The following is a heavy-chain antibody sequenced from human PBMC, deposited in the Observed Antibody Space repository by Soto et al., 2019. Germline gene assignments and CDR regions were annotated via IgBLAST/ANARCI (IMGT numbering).Heavy chain of an antibody. D-gene: IGHD6-13*01. CDR3: ARDTIAAGLDY. CDR1: GFTFSSYA. J-gene: IGHJ4*02. Sequence: QVQLVESGGGVVQPGRSLRLSCAASGFTFSSYAMHWVRQAPGKGLEGVAVISYDGSKKYYADSVKGRFTISRDNSKNTLYLQMNSLRAEDTAVYYCARDTIAAGLDYWGQGTLVTVSS. CDR2: ISYDGSKK. V-gene: IGHV3-30-3*01.